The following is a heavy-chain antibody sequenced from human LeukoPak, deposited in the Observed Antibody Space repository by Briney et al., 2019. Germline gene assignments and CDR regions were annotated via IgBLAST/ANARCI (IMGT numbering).Heavy chain of an antibody. J-gene: IGHJ5*02. CDR3: ARNRFQLSGAYWFDP. CDR1: GGSMKNSF. V-gene: IGHV4-59*01. Sequence: SETLSLTCSVSGGSMKNSFWSWIRQPPGKGLEWIGYVSDTGITNSNPSLKSRVIFSIDTSKDQFYLKLRSVTAADTALYFCARNRFQLSGAYWFDPWGRGTLVTVSS. D-gene: IGHD2/OR15-2a*01. CDR2: VSDTGIT.